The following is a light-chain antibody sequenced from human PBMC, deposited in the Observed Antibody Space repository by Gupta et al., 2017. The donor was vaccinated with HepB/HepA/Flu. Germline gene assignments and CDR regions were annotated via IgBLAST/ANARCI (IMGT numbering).Light chain of an antibody. CDR1: SSNIGNDD. CDR3: VGWDDSLSGYV. CDR2: NDN. J-gene: IGLJ1*01. Sequence: QPVLTQPPSASGTPGQRVTIPCSVSSSNIGNDDAYWYQQLPGTAPKLLIYNDNQRPSGVPDRFSGSKSGTTASLAISGLRSEDEADYYCVGWDDSLSGYVFGAGTKVTVL. V-gene: IGLV1-47*02.